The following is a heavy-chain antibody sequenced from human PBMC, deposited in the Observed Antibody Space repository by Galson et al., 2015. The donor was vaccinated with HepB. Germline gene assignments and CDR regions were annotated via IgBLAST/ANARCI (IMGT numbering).Heavy chain of an antibody. Sequence: ETLSLTCAVSGGSISSSSYYWGWIRQPPGKGLEWIGSIYHSGSTYYNPSLKSRVTISVDTSKNQFSLKLSSVTAADTAVYYCASPNHAFDIWGQGTMVTVSS. CDR2: IYHSGST. V-gene: IGHV4-39*07. CDR3: ASPNHAFDI. J-gene: IGHJ3*02. CDR1: GGSISSSSYY.